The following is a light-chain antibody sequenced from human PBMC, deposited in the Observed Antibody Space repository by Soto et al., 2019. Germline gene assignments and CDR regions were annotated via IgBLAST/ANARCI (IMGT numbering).Light chain of an antibody. V-gene: IGLV4-69*01. CDR1: SGHSSNA. J-gene: IGLJ2*01. Sequence: QSVLTQSPSASASLGASVKFTCTLNSGHSSNAVAWHQQQPEKGPRYLMKVNSDGSHSKGDGIPDRFSGSSSGAERYLTISSLQSEDEADYYCQTWGWGSVVVGGGTKLAVL. CDR3: QTWGWGSVV. CDR2: VNSDGSH.